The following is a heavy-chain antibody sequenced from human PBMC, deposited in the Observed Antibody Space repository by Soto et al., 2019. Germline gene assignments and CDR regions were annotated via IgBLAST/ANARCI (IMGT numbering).Heavy chain of an antibody. CDR2: ISSSSSHT. Sequence: QVQLVESGGGLVKPGGSLRLSCAASGFTFSDYYMSWTRQAPGKGLEWVSHISSSSSHTNYADSVKGRFTISRDNAKKSLYLQMNNRRAEDTAVYYCARGGGSAQLWFGELLPFDYWGQGTLVTVSS. CDR1: GFTFSDYY. V-gene: IGHV3-11*05. CDR3: ARGGGSAQLWFGELLPFDY. J-gene: IGHJ4*02. D-gene: IGHD3-10*01.